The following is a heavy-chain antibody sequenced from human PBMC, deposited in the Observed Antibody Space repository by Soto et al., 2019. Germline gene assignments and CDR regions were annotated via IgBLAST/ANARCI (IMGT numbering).Heavy chain of an antibody. CDR2: IKFDQRIT. V-gene: IGHV3-74*01. D-gene: IGHD2-15*01. J-gene: IGHJ6*02. CDR1: GFTVNSDG. Sequence: EVQLVESGGGLVQPGGSLRLSCAASGFTVNSDGMQWVRQAPGKGLVWVSRIKFDQRITNYADSVQGRFTTSRDNANNTVYLQMNSLRVEDPAVYYCARGIRTYYGVDVWGQGTTVTVSS. CDR3: ARGIRTYYGVDV.